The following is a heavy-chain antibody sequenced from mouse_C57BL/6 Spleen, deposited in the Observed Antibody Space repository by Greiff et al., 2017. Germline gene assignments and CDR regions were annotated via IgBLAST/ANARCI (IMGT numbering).Heavy chain of an antibody. Sequence: QVQLKESGAELVRPGASVTLSCKASGYTFTDYEMHWVKQTPVHGLEWIGAIDPETGGTAYNQKFKGKAILTADKSSSTAYMELRSLTSEDSAVYYCTRSRTTVVVFDYWGQGTTLTVSS. V-gene: IGHV1-15*01. CDR3: TRSRTTVVVFDY. CDR2: IDPETGGT. CDR1: GYTFTDYE. D-gene: IGHD1-1*01. J-gene: IGHJ2*01.